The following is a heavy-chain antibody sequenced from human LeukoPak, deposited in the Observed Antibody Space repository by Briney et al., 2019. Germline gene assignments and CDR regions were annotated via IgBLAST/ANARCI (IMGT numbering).Heavy chain of an antibody. CDR3: ARVGGPYGSGYYYYMDV. J-gene: IGHJ6*03. Sequence: PSETLSLTCAVYGGSFSGYYWSWIRQPPGKGLEWIGEINHSGSTNYNPSLKSRVTISVDTSKKQFSLKLSSVTAADTAVYYCARVGGPYGSGYYYYMDVWGKGTTVTVSS. V-gene: IGHV4-34*01. CDR2: INHSGST. CDR1: GGSFSGYY. D-gene: IGHD3-10*01.